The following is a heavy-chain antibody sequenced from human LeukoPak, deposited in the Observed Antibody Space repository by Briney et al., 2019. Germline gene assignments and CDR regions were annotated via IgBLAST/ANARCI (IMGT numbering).Heavy chain of an antibody. CDR2: IYASGST. CDR1: GGSISTYF. D-gene: IGHD3-10*01. CDR3: ARERITMVRGVPGPIDP. Sequence: SETLSLTCTVSGGSISTYFWNWIRQPAGKGLEWIGRIYASGSTNYNPSLKSRVTMSVDTSKNQFSLKLSSVTAADTAVYYCARERITMVRGVPGPIDPWGQGTLVTVSS. J-gene: IGHJ5*02. V-gene: IGHV4-4*07.